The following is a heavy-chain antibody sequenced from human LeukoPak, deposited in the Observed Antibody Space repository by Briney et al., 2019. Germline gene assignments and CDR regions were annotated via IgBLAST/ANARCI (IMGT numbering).Heavy chain of an antibody. Sequence: PGRSLRLSCATSGFTFSRYAMHWVRQSPGKGLEWVALISYDANIGSNKYYADSVKGRFTISRDNSKNTLYLQMSSLRAEDTAVYYCVKDTGNDYGDDWGQGTLVTVSS. CDR1: GFTFSRYA. CDR3: VKDTGNDYGDD. D-gene: IGHD1-14*01. J-gene: IGHJ4*02. V-gene: IGHV3-30*14. CDR2: ISYDANIGSNK.